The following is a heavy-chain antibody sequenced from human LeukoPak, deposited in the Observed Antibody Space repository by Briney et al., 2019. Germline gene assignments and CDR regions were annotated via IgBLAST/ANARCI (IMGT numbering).Heavy chain of an antibody. V-gene: IGHV3-23*01. CDR3: AKDAPDIVVVPAAIGSEY. J-gene: IGHJ4*02. CDR1: GFTFSNAW. D-gene: IGHD2-2*01. Sequence: GGSLRLSCTASGFTFSNAWMSWVRQAPGKGLEWVSAISGSGGSTYYADSVKGRFTISRDNSKNTLYLQMNSLRAEDTAVYYCAKDAPDIVVVPAAIGSEYWGQGTLVTVSS. CDR2: ISGSGGST.